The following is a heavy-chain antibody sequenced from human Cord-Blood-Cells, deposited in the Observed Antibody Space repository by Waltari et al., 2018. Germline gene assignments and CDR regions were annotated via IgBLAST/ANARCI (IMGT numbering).Heavy chain of an antibody. D-gene: IGHD3-3*01. CDR2: FEPEDGET. Sequence: QVQLVQSGAEVKKPGASVKVPCKVSGYTLTEFSMHWLPPALGKGPEWMGGFEPEDGETIYAQKCQGRVTMTEDTSTDTAYMELSSLRSEDTAVYYCATARRPPPFDFWSGYEYFQHWGQGTLVTVSS. CDR1: GYTLTEFS. J-gene: IGHJ1*01. CDR3: ATARRPPPFDFWSGYEYFQH. V-gene: IGHV1-24*01.